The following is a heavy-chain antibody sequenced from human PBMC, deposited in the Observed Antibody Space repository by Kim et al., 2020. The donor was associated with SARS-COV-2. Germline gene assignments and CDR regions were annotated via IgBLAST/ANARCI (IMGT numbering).Heavy chain of an antibody. CDR3: AKSITSSCYTSIDY. CDR2: ISGVGDTT. D-gene: IGHD2-2*02. Sequence: GGSLRLSCAAPGFTFSSFAMSWVRQAPGKGLELVTAISGVGDTTYYADSVKGRFTISRDNSKSTWYLQMNSLRAEDTAVYYCAKSITSSCYTSIDYWGQG. J-gene: IGHJ4*02. CDR1: GFTFSSFA. V-gene: IGHV3-23*01.